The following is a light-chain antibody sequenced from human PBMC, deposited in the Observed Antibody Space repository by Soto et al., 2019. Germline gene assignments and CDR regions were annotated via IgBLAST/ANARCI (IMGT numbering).Light chain of an antibody. CDR2: EVS. CDR3: CSYAGSSTFYV. J-gene: IGLJ1*01. CDR1: SSDVGSYNL. Sequence: QSVLTQPASLSGSPGQSITISCTGTSSDVGSYNLVSWYQQHPGKAPKLMIYEVSKRPSGVSNRFSGSKSGNTASLTISRLQAEDEADYYCCSYAGSSTFYVFGTGTKVTVL. V-gene: IGLV2-23*02.